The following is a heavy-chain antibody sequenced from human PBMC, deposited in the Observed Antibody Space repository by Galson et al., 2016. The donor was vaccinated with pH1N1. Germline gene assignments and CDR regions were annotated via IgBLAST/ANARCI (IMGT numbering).Heavy chain of an antibody. CDR3: AKVDGYYLGYFDY. D-gene: IGHD1-26*01. Sequence: SLRLSCAASEFTFDDYAMHWVRQAPGKGLEWVSGISWNSGSIGYADSVKGRFTISRDNAKNSLYLQMNSLRAEDTALYYCAKVDGYYLGYFDYWGQGTLVTVSS. J-gene: IGHJ4*02. V-gene: IGHV3-9*01. CDR2: ISWNSGSI. CDR1: EFTFDDYA.